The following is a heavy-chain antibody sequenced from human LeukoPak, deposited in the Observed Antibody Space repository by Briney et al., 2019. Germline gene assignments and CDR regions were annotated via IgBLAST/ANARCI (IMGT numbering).Heavy chain of an antibody. CDR1: GYTFTGYY. CDR3: ARDALYCSSTSCYKPYNWFDP. D-gene: IGHD2-2*02. Sequence: ASVKVSCKASGYTFTGYYMHWVRQAPGQGLEWMGWINPNSGGTNYAQKFQGWVTMTRDTSISTAYMELSRLRSDDTAVYYCARDALYCSSTSCYKPYNWFDPWGQGTLVTVSS. V-gene: IGHV1-2*04. CDR2: INPNSGGT. J-gene: IGHJ5*02.